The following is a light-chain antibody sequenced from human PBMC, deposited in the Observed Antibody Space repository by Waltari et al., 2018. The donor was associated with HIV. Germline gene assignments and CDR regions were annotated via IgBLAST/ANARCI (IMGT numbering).Light chain of an antibody. V-gene: IGLV3-25*03. J-gene: IGLJ1*01. CDR2: KGT. Sequence: SYELPQPPSVSVSPGQTARITCSGDALPKPYVSCYQQKPGQAPELRSYKGTGRPSGIPERFAGSSSGTTVTLTISGGQAEDEADYYCHSSDSSGTYVFGTGTKVTVL. CDR3: HSSDSSGTYV. CDR1: ALPKPY.